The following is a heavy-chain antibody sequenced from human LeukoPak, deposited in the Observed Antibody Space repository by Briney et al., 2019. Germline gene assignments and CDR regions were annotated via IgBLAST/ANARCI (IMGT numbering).Heavy chain of an antibody. D-gene: IGHD3-10*01. CDR3: ARDYGSGDPPYY. Sequence: GASVKVSCKASGGTFSSYAISWVRQAPGQGLEWMGWISAYNGNTNYAQKLQGRVTMTTDTSTSTAYMELRSLRSDDTAVYYCARDYGSGDPPYYWGQGTLVTVSS. V-gene: IGHV1-18*01. CDR1: GGTFSSYA. J-gene: IGHJ4*02. CDR2: ISAYNGNT.